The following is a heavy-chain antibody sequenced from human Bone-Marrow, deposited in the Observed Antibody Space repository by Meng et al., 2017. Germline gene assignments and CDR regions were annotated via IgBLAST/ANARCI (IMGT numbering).Heavy chain of an antibody. D-gene: IGHD5-24*01. V-gene: IGHV3-7*01. J-gene: IGHJ4*02. CDR1: GFAFSTDW. Sequence: GESLKISCKASGFAFSTDWMTWVRQAPGKGLEWVANIKEDDSEIYYVDSVKGRFTISRDNAKNSLYLQMNSLRAEDSAVYYCVRGWVDWGQGTLVTVSS. CDR3: VRGWVD. CDR2: IKEDDSEI.